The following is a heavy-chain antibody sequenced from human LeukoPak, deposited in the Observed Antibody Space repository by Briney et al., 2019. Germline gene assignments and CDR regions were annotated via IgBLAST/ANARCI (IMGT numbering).Heavy chain of an antibody. J-gene: IGHJ6*03. CDR3: ARVPDRGYCSSTSCYYMDV. D-gene: IGHD2-2*01. V-gene: IGHV3-21*01. Sequence: GGSLRLSCAASGFTFSSYSMNWVRQAPGKGLEWVSSICSSSSYIYYADSVKGRFTISRDNAKNSLYLQMNSLRAEDTAVYYCARVPDRGYCSSTSCYYMDVWGKGTTVTVSS. CDR2: ICSSSSYI. CDR1: GFTFSSYS.